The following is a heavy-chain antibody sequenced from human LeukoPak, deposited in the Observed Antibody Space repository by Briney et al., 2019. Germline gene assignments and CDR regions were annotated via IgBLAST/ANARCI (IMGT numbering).Heavy chain of an antibody. CDR1: GFTFSNYA. V-gene: IGHV3-30*04. Sequence: PGGSLRLSCAASGFTFSNYAMHWVRQAPGKGLEWVAVIFYDGTIQYYADSVKGQFTISRDNAKNSLYLQMNSLRAEDTAVYYCARDQEFDGELLSYWGQGTLVTVSS. CDR3: ARDQEFDGELLSY. D-gene: IGHD1-26*01. CDR2: IFYDGTIQ. J-gene: IGHJ4*02.